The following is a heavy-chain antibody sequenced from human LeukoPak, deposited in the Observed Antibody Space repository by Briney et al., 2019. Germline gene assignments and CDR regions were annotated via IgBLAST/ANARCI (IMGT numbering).Heavy chain of an antibody. Sequence: GESLKISCKGSGYSFTSYWIGWVRQMPGKGLECMGIIYPGDSDTRYSPSFQGQVTISADKSISTAYLQWSGLKASDTAMYYCARPRAQHPPHFDYWGQGTLVTVSS. J-gene: IGHJ4*02. CDR2: IYPGDSDT. V-gene: IGHV5-51*01. D-gene: IGHD6-13*01. CDR3: ARPRAQHPPHFDY. CDR1: GYSFTSYW.